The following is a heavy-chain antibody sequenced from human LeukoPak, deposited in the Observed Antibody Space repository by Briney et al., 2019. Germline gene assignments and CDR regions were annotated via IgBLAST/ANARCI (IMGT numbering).Heavy chain of an antibody. CDR1: GFTFSTNS. D-gene: IGHD1-26*01. CDR2: ITSNGGST. CDR3: VTVGMTSIWSYLRFDP. J-gene: IGHJ5*02. Sequence: GGSLRLSCSASGFTFSTNSMHWVRQVPGKGLEFVSAITSNGGSTYYADSVKGRFTISRDNSKNTLYLQMSSLRAEDTAVYYCVTVGMTSIWSYLRFDPRGQGTLVSVSS. V-gene: IGHV3-64D*08.